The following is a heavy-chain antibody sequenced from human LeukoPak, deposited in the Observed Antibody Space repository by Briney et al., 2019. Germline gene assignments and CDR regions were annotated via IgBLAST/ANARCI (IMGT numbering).Heavy chain of an antibody. Sequence: GESLKISCKASGYSFTSNWIGWVRQMPGKGLECMGIIYPGDSDTRYSPSFQGQVTISADKSISTAYLQWSSLKASDTAIYYCARRTKGAFDIWGQGTMVIVSS. CDR2: IYPGDSDT. CDR3: ARRTKGAFDI. D-gene: IGHD2-8*01. V-gene: IGHV5-51*01. CDR1: GYSFTSNW. J-gene: IGHJ3*02.